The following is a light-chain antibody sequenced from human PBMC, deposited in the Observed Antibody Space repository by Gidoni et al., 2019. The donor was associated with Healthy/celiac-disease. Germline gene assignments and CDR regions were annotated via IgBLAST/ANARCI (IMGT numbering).Light chain of an antibody. J-gene: IGKJ2*01. CDR3: QQANSFPYT. V-gene: IGKV1-12*01. Sequence: DIQMTQSPSSVSASVGARVTINCRASQGISIWLAWYQQKPGNAPKLLIYAASSLQSGVPSRFSGSGSGTDFTLTISSLQPEDFATYYCQQANSFPYTFGQGTKLEIK. CDR2: AAS. CDR1: QGISIW.